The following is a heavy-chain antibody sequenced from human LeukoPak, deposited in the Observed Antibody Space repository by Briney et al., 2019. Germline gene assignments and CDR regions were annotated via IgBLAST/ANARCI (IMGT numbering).Heavy chain of an antibody. D-gene: IGHD3-10*01. CDR1: GASISSYY. J-gene: IGHJ3*02. CDR3: ARARSGTGSKIDAFDI. CDR2: IYTSGST. V-gene: IGHV4-4*07. Sequence: PSETLSLTCTASGASISSYYWSWVRQPAGNGLEWIGRIYTSGSTNYNPSLKSRVTMSVDTSKNQFSLKLSSVTAADTAVYYCARARSGTGSKIDAFDIWGQGTMVTVSS.